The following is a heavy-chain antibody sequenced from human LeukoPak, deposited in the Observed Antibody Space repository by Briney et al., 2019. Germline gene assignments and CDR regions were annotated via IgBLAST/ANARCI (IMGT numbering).Heavy chain of an antibody. J-gene: IGHJ4*02. CDR1: GGSISSGSYY. V-gene: IGHV4-61*02. CDR2: IYTSGST. Sequence: SQTLSLTCTVSGGSISSGSYYWSWTRQPAGKGLEWIGRIYTSGSTNYNPSLKSRVTISVDTSKNQFSLKLSSVTAAYTAVYYCARAVVGAFMDYWGQGTLVTVSS. D-gene: IGHD1-26*01. CDR3: ARAVVGAFMDY.